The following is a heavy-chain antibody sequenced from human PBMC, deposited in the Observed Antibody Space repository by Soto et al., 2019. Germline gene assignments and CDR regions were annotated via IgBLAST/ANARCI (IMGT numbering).Heavy chain of an antibody. V-gene: IGHV1-46*03. CDR3: ATYIVATITVDY. Sequence: GASVKVSCKASGYTFTSYYMHWVRQAPGQGLEWMGIINPSGGSTSYAQKFQGRVTMTRDTSTSTVYMELSSLRSEDTAVYYCATYIVATITVDYWGQGTLVTVSS. J-gene: IGHJ4*02. CDR2: INPSGGST. CDR1: GYTFTSYY. D-gene: IGHD5-12*01.